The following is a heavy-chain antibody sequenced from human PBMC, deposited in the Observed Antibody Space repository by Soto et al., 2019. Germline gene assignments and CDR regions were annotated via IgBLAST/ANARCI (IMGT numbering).Heavy chain of an antibody. J-gene: IGHJ4*02. V-gene: IGHV3-11*03. D-gene: IGHD3-22*01. CDR1: GFTFSDYY. CDR3: ARSITDYYDSSGYYDDY. Sequence: PGGSLRLSCAAPGFTFSDYYMSWIRQAPGKGLEWVSYISSSSSYTNYADSVKGRFPISRDNAKNSLYLQMNSLRAEDTAVYYCARSITDYYDSSGYYDDYWGQGTLVTVSS. CDR2: ISSSSSYT.